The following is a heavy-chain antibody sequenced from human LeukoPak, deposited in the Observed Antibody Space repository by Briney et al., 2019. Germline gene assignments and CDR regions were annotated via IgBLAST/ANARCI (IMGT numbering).Heavy chain of an antibody. Sequence: GGSLRLSCAASGFTVSSNYMSWVRQAPGKGLEWVSVIYSGGSTYYADSVKGRFTFSRDNSKNTLYLQMNSLRAEDTAVYYCARVYRLYDSSGYYTSSRAFDIWGQGTMVTVSS. CDR1: GFTVSSNY. V-gene: IGHV3-53*01. CDR2: IYSGGST. J-gene: IGHJ3*02. CDR3: ARVYRLYDSSGYYTSSRAFDI. D-gene: IGHD3-22*01.